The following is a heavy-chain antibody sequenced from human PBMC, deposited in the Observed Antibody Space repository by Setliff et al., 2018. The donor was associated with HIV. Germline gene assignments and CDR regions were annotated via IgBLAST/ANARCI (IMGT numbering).Heavy chain of an antibody. V-gene: IGHV4-31*03. J-gene: IGHJ4*02. CDR1: GGSISSSGYY. Sequence: SETLSLTCSVSGGSISSSGYYWSWIRQHPGKGLEWLGYIHYSGTTYYNPSLKSRITISVDTSKNQFSLKLSSVTAADTAVYYCARGERRIAAPIDYWGQGTLVTVS. CDR3: ARGERRIAAPIDY. CDR2: IHYSGTT. D-gene: IGHD6-6*01.